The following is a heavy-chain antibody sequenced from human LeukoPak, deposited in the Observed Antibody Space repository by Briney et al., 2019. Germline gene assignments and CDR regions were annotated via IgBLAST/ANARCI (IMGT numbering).Heavy chain of an antibody. CDR1: GYTFTSYY. D-gene: IGHD4-17*01. CDR3: ARVYLGGYGDYVPMDY. CDR2: INPSGGST. J-gene: IGHJ4*02. V-gene: IGHV1-46*01. Sequence: ASVKVSCKASGYTFTSYYMHWVRQAPGQGLEWMGIINPSGGSTSYAQKFQGRVTMTRDTSTSTVYMELSSLRSEDTAVYYCARVYLGGYGDYVPMDYWGQGTLVTVSS.